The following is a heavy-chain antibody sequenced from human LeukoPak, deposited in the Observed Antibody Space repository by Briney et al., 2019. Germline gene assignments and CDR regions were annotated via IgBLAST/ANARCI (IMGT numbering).Heavy chain of an antibody. V-gene: IGHV4-39*07. D-gene: IGHD3-9*01. Sequence: SETLSLTCTVSGASISSSSYYWGWIRQPPGKGLEWIGSIYYTGNTYYNPSLKSRVTISVDTSKNQFSLKLSSVTAADTAVYYCARGVALVIRMDVWGKGTTVTVSS. J-gene: IGHJ6*03. CDR1: GASISSSSYY. CDR2: IYYTGNT. CDR3: ARGVALVIRMDV.